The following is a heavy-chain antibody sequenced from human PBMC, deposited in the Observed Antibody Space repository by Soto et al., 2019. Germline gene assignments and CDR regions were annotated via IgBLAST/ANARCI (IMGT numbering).Heavy chain of an antibody. D-gene: IGHD3-9*01. V-gene: IGHV1-69*01. Sequence: SVKVACTASGGPFISYASIWVRQAPGQGLEWMGGIIPIFGTANYAQKFQGRVTITADESTSTAYMELSSLRSEDTAVYYCARDIGAYDILTGSQGWGQRTLVTVSS. CDR1: GGPFISYA. CDR3: ARDIGAYDILTGSQG. J-gene: IGHJ4*02. CDR2: IIPIFGTA.